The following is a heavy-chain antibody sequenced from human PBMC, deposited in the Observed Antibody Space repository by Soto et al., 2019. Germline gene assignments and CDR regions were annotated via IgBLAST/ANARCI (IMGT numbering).Heavy chain of an antibody. CDR1: GFTFSSYA. CDR3: ARSHSMGSYRYYYYGMDV. Sequence: PGGSLRLSCAASGFTFSSYAMSWVRQAPGKGLEWVSAISGSGGSTYYADSVKGRFTISRDNSKNTLYLQMNSLRAEDTAVYYCARSHSMGSYRYYYYGMDVWGQGTTVTVSS. J-gene: IGHJ6*02. D-gene: IGHD3-10*01. CDR2: ISGSGGST. V-gene: IGHV3-23*01.